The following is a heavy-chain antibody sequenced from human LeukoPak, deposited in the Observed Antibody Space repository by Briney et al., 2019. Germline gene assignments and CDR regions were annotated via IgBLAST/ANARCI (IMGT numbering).Heavy chain of an antibody. CDR2: IDTSDGNT. CDR3: ATERSGGTWFDP. V-gene: IGHV1-46*01. CDR1: GYTFTTYH. Sequence: ASVKVSCKASGYTFTTYHMHWVRQAPGQGLEWVGMIDTSDGNTNYAQRFLDRVTMTRDTSTSTVYMELSGLRSYDTAVYYCATERSGGTWFDPWGQGTLVTVSS. D-gene: IGHD2-15*01. J-gene: IGHJ5*02.